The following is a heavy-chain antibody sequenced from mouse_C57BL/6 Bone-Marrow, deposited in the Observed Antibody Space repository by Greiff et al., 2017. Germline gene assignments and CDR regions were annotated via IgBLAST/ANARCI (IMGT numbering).Heavy chain of an antibody. D-gene: IGHD1-1*01. J-gene: IGHJ1*03. CDR1: GYTFPSYD. CDR3: ARLEFDGSSGDWYVDV. CDR2: IYPRDGST. Sequence: QVQLQQSGPELVKPGASVKLSCKASGYTFPSYDINWVKQRPGQGLEWIGWIYPRDGSTKYNEKFKGKATLTVDTSSSTAYMELHSLTSEDSAVYFCARLEFDGSSGDWYVDVWGTGTTGTVSS. V-gene: IGHV1-85*01.